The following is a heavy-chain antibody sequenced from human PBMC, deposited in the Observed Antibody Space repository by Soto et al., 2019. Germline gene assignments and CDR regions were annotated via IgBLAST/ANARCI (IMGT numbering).Heavy chain of an antibody. J-gene: IGHJ3*02. CDR2: IDPSDSYT. Sequence: GESLKISCKGSGYSFTSYWISWVRQMPGKGLEWMGRIDPSDSYTNYSPSFQGHVTISADKSISTAYLQWSSLKASDTAMYYCASPLPGTPHHDAFAIWGQGTMVTVSS. CDR3: ASPLPGTPHHDAFAI. CDR1: GYSFTSYW. V-gene: IGHV5-10-1*01. D-gene: IGHD1-1*01.